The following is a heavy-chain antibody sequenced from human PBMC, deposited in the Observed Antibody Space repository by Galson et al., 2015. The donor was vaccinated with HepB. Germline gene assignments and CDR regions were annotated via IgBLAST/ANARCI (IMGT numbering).Heavy chain of an antibody. V-gene: IGHV3-33*01. CDR2: IWYDGSNK. Sequence: SLRLSCAASGFTFSSYGMHWVRQAPGKGLEWVAVIWYDGSNKYYADSVKGRFTISRDNSKNTLYLQMNSLRAEDTAVYYCARDIGGWLSVGFDYWGQGTLVTVSS. CDR3: ARDIGGWLSVGFDY. CDR1: GFTFSSYG. J-gene: IGHJ4*02. D-gene: IGHD5-24*01.